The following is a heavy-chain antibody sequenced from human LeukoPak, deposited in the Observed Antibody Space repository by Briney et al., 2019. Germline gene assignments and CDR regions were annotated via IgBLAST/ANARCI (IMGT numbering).Heavy chain of an antibody. CDR1: GFTFSSYA. D-gene: IGHD3-3*01. J-gene: IGHJ6*03. CDR2: ISYDGSNK. Sequence: GALRLSCAASGFTFSSYAMHWVRQAPGKGLEWVAVISYDGSNKYYADSVKGRFTISRDNSQNTVSLQLNNLRIEDTALYYCAKTSLSDPSGHYYYMDVWGKGTTVTVSS. V-gene: IGHV3-30*04. CDR3: AKTSLSDPSGHYYYMDV.